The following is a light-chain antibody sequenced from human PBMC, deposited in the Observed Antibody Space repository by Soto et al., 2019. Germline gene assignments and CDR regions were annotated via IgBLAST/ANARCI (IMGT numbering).Light chain of an antibody. V-gene: IGKV3-20*01. CDR3: QVYGRTPKT. CDR2: GVS. CDR1: QPVNSGY. Sequence: IVLTQSPATLSLSPGDGATLSCRASQPVNSGYLAWYQQKPGKAPRLLMYGVSTRDTGIPDRFSGSGAGTDFTLTISRLEPGDFAVYYCQVYGRTPKTFGQGTKVEFK. J-gene: IGKJ1*01.